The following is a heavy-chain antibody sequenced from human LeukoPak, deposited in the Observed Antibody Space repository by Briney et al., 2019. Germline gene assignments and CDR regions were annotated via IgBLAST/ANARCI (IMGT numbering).Heavy chain of an antibody. J-gene: IGHJ3*01. D-gene: IGHD3-22*01. CDR3: AKYYYDSGGRGNDAFDV. CDR1: GFSFGSYA. V-gene: IGHV3-23*01. Sequence: GGSLRLSCATSGFSFGSYAMSWVRQAPGKGLEWVSSISGSGMLTYYADSVKGRFTISRDNSKNTLCLQMSSLRAEDTATFYCAKYYYDSGGRGNDAFDVWGQGTLVTVSS. CDR2: ISGSGMLT.